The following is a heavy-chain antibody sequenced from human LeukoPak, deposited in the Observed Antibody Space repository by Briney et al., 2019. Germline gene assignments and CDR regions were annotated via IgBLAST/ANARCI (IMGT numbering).Heavy chain of an antibody. V-gene: IGHV3-72*01. D-gene: IGHD3-10*01. Sequence: GGSLRLSCAAPGFSFSDNYMDWARQAPGKGLEWVGRIRNKANSYTTDYAASVRGRFTISRDDSKNSLYLEMNSLKTEDTAVYYCAREYYCRLDYWGRGTLVTVSS. CDR1: GFSFSDNY. CDR2: IRNKANSYTT. CDR3: AREYYCRLDY. J-gene: IGHJ4*02.